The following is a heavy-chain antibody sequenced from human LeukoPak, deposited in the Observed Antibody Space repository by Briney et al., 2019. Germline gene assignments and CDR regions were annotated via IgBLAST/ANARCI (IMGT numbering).Heavy chain of an antibody. CDR2: ISGSGGST. Sequence: GGSLRLSCAASGFTFSSYAMSWVRQAPGKGLEWVSAISGSGGSTYYADSVKGRFTISRDNSKNTLYLQMNSLRAEDTAVYYCAKDPPGGGYDLGGGDYWGQGTLVTVSS. CDR1: GFTFSSYA. V-gene: IGHV3-23*01. J-gene: IGHJ4*02. D-gene: IGHD5-12*01. CDR3: AKDPPGGGYDLGGGDY.